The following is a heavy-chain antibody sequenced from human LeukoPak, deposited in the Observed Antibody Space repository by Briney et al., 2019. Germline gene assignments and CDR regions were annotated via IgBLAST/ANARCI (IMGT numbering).Heavy chain of an antibody. CDR3: ARGGSGSYYYYFYYMDV. J-gene: IGHJ6*03. CDR2: ISYDGSNK. Sequence: PGGSLRLSCAASGFTFSSHAIHWVRQAPGKGLEWVAIISYDGSNKYYADSVKGRFTISRDNSKNTVFLQMNSLRAEDTAVYYCARGGSGSYYYYFYYMDVWGKGTTVTVSS. D-gene: IGHD3-10*01. CDR1: GFTFSSHA. V-gene: IGHV3-30*01.